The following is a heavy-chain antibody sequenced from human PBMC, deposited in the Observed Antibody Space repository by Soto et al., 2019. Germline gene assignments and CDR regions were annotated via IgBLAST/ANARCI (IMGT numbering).Heavy chain of an antibody. CDR3: AKDGDIAAAGYYFDY. CDR1: GFTFSFYG. V-gene: IGHV3-30*18. J-gene: IGHJ4*02. Sequence: LRLSWAASGFTFSFYGMHWVRQAPGKGLEWVAVISNDGGDKYYADSVKGRFFISRDNSKNTLYLQMNSLRIEDTAVYNCAKDGDIAAAGYYFDYWGQGTLVTVSS. D-gene: IGHD6-13*01. CDR2: ISNDGGDK.